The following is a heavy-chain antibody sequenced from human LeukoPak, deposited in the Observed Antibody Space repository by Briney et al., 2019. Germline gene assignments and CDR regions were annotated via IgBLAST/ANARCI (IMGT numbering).Heavy chain of an antibody. D-gene: IGHD6-19*01. CDR2: ISSSGSTI. CDR1: GFTFSSYE. CDR3: ARDRGSGIAVAFDY. Sequence: PGGSLRLSCAASGFTFSSYEMNWFRHAPGKGLEWVSYISSSGSTIYYADSVKGRFTISRDNAKNSLYLQMNSLRAEDTAVYYCARDRGSGIAVAFDYWGQGTLVTVSS. V-gene: IGHV3-48*03. J-gene: IGHJ4*02.